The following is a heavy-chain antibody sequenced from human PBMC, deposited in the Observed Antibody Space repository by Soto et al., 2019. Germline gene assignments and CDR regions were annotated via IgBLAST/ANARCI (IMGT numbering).Heavy chain of an antibody. Sequence: QTGGSLRLSCAASGFLFRNYEMNWVRQAPGKGLEWLSYISSSGNTIYYADSVKGRFTISRDNAKNSLYLEINSLRAEDTAVYYCARDVHFLDSSGYYKPYAFDIWGQGTMVTVSS. D-gene: IGHD3-22*01. J-gene: IGHJ3*02. CDR2: ISSSGNTI. V-gene: IGHV3-48*03. CDR3: ARDVHFLDSSGYYKPYAFDI. CDR1: GFLFRNYE.